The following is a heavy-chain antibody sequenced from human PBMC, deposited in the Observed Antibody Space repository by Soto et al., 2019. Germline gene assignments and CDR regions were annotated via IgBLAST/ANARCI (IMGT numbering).Heavy chain of an antibody. D-gene: IGHD3-10*01. Sequence: EVQLVESGGGLVQSGGSLRLSCAASGFTFSDYWMSWVRQAPGKGLECVANIKTDGSEKYYVDPVKGRFTISRDNAKNSLYLQMNSLRAEDTAVYYCASSMGRGGNDYWGQGTLVAVSS. CDR1: GFTFSDYW. V-gene: IGHV3-7*05. J-gene: IGHJ4*02. CDR3: ASSMGRGGNDY. CDR2: IKTDGSEK.